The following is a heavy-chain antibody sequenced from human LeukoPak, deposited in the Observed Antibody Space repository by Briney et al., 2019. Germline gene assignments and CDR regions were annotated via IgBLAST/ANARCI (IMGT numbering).Heavy chain of an antibody. J-gene: IGHJ3*02. Sequence: PSETLSLTCTVSGGSISSSSYYWGWIRQPPGKGLEWIGSIYYSGSTYYNPSLKSRVTISVDTSKNQFSLKLSSVTAADTAVYYCARGDDGSGSYAFDIWGQGTMVTVSS. CDR1: GGSISSSSYY. D-gene: IGHD3-10*01. CDR3: ARGDDGSGSYAFDI. V-gene: IGHV4-39*07. CDR2: IYYSGST.